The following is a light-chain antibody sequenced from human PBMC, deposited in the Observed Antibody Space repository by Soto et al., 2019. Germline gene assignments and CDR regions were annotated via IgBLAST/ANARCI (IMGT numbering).Light chain of an antibody. J-gene: IGKJ1*01. CDR3: QQYVSSPRT. CDR1: QFVSSR. Sequence: DIVVTQSPATLSASPGERVTLSCRASQFVSSRLAWYQRRPGQVPRLLIYGASSRATGIPDRFSGSESGTDFTLTISRPEPEDFAVYYCQQYVSSPRTFGQGTKVDIK. CDR2: GAS. V-gene: IGKV3-20*01.